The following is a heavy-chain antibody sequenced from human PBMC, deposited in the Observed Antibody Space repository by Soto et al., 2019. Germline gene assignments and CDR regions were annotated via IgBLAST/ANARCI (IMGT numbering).Heavy chain of an antibody. V-gene: IGHV4-4*07. D-gene: IGHD1-26*01. Sequence: SETLSLTCTVSGGSISSYYWSWIRQPAGKGLEWIGRIYTSGSTNYNPSLKSRVTMSVDTSKNQFSLKLSSVTAADTAVYYCARVIVGATTYYFDYWGQGTLVTSPQ. CDR1: GGSISSYY. CDR3: ARVIVGATTYYFDY. J-gene: IGHJ4*02. CDR2: IYTSGST.